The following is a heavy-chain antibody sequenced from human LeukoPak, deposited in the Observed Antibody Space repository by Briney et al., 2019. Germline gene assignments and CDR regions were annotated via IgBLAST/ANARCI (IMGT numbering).Heavy chain of an antibody. CDR2: IYTSGST. Sequence: SETLSLTCTVSGGSISSSSYYWGWIRQPPGKGLEWIGRIYTSGSTNYNPSLKSRVTMSVDTSKNQFSLKLSSVTAADTAVYYCARDSQAHYDSSGHDYWGQGTLVTVSS. J-gene: IGHJ4*02. CDR3: ARDSQAHYDSSGHDY. CDR1: GGSISSSSYY. V-gene: IGHV4-39*07. D-gene: IGHD3-22*01.